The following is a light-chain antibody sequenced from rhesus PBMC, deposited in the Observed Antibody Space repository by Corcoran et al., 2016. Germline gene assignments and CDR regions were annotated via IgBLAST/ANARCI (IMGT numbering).Light chain of an antibody. CDR2: KAS. J-gene: IGKJ4*01. CDR1: QDISSW. Sequence: DIQMTQSPSSLSASVGDKVTITCRASQDISSWLAWHQQKPGKAPKLLIYKASSLQSRVPSRFSGRGSGTDFSLPISSLQPEDFTTYYCQQGTSNPLTFGGGTKVELK. V-gene: IGKV1-21*01. CDR3: QQGTSNPLT.